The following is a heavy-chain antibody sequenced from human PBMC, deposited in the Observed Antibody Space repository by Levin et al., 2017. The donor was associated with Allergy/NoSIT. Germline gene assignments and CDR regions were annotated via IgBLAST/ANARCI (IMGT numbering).Heavy chain of an antibody. V-gene: IGHV3-66*02. CDR2: IYSGGST. CDR1: GFSVSSNY. Sequence: GGSLRLSCAASGFSVSSNYMSWVRQAPGKGLEWVSVIYSGGSTYYADSVKGRFTISRDNSKNTLYLQMNSLRTEDTAVYYCAWGSYRGYDPADYWGQGTLVTVSS. CDR3: AWGSYRGYDPADY. J-gene: IGHJ4*02. D-gene: IGHD5-12*01.